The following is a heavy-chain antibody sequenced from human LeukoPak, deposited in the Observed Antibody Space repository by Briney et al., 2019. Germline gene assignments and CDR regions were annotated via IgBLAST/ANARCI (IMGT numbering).Heavy chain of an antibody. Sequence: GGALRLSCAASGFTFDDYGMSGVRQAPGKGLEWVSGINWNGGSTGYADSVKGRFTISRDNAKNSLYLQMNSLRAEDTALYYCARDYYDSSGPHDAFDIWGQGTMVTVSS. V-gene: IGHV3-20*04. CDR1: GFTFDDYG. D-gene: IGHD3-22*01. J-gene: IGHJ3*02. CDR2: INWNGGST. CDR3: ARDYYDSSGPHDAFDI.